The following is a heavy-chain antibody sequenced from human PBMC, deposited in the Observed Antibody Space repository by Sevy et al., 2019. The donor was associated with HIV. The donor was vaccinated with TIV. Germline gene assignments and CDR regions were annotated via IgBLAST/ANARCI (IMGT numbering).Heavy chain of an antibody. D-gene: IGHD1-26*01. Sequence: GGCLRLSCAASGFTFSSYSMNWVRQAPGKGLEWVSSISSSSSYIYYADPVKGRFTISRDNAKNSLYLQMNSLRAEDTAVYYCARDRGRGWFDPWGQGTLVTVSS. CDR1: GFTFSSYS. V-gene: IGHV3-21*01. J-gene: IGHJ5*02. CDR2: ISSSSSYI. CDR3: ARDRGRGWFDP.